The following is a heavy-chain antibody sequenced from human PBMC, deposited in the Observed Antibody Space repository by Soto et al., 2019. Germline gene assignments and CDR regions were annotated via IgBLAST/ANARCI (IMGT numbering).Heavy chain of an antibody. D-gene: IGHD3-16*02. CDR1: GFTFSSSW. CDR3: AREPYVWGSYRNGPLFDY. CDR2: IKQDGSEK. J-gene: IGHJ4*02. V-gene: IGHV3-7*05. Sequence: PGGSLRLSCAASGFTFSSSWMSWVRQAPGKGLEWVANIKQDGSEKYYVDSVKGRFTISRDNAKNSLYLQMNSLRAEDTAVYYCAREPYVWGSYRNGPLFDYWGQGTLVTISS.